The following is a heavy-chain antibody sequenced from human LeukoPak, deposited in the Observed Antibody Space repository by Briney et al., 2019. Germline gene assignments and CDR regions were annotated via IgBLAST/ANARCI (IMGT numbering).Heavy chain of an antibody. J-gene: IGHJ6*02. Sequence: SETLSLTCAVYGGSFSGYYWSWIRQPPGKGLEWIGEINHSGSTNYNPSLKSRVTISVATSKNQFSLKLTSVTAADTAVYYCATGSYGSYYYYGMDVWGQGTTVTVSS. D-gene: IGHD5-18*01. CDR3: ATGSYGSYYYYGMDV. CDR2: INHSGST. CDR1: GGSFSGYY. V-gene: IGHV4-34*01.